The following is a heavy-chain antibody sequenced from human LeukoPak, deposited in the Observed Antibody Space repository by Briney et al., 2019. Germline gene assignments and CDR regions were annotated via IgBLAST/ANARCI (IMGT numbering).Heavy chain of an antibody. Sequence: ASVKVSCKASGYTFTGYFIHWVRQAPGQGLEWMGWISAYNGNTNYAQKLQGRVTMTTDTSTSTAYMELRSLRSDNTAVYYCARDVGNSGLFDYWGQGTLVTVSS. CDR1: GYTFTGYF. D-gene: IGHD4-23*01. CDR3: ARDVGNSGLFDY. V-gene: IGHV1-18*04. J-gene: IGHJ4*02. CDR2: ISAYNGNT.